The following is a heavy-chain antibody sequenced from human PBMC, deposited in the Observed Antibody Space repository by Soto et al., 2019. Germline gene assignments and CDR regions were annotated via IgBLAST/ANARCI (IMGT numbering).Heavy chain of an antibody. J-gene: IGHJ4*02. D-gene: IGHD1-26*01. CDR2: MNPNNGNT. V-gene: IGHV1-18*01. CDR1: GYTFTSYN. Sequence: GASVKVSCKASGYTFTSYNINWVRQATGQGLEWMGWMNPNNGNTNYAQKLQGRVTMTTDTSTSTAYMELRSLRSDDTAVYYCARDRDGGSYYGYYFDYWGQGTLVTVSS. CDR3: ARDRDGGSYYGYYFDY.